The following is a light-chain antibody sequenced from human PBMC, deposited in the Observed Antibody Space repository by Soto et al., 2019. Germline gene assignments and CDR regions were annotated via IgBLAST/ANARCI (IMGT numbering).Light chain of an antibody. Sequence: DIQMTQSPSSLSASVGDRVTITCRASQSISSYLNWYQQKPGKAPKLLIYAASSLQSGVPSRFSGSGSVTDFTLTISSLPPEDFATYYCQQSYSTPPEGTFGQGTKVEIK. V-gene: IGKV1-39*01. CDR1: QSISSY. CDR2: AAS. CDR3: QQSYSTPPEGT. J-gene: IGKJ1*01.